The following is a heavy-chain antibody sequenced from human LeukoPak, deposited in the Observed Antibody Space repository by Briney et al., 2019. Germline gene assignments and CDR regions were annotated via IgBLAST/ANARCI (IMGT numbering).Heavy chain of an antibody. D-gene: IGHD4-23*01. Sequence: ASVKVSCKASGYTFTSYYMHWVRQAPGEGLEWMGIINPSGGSTSYAQKFQGRVTMTRDMSTSTDYMELSSLRSEDTAVYYCARDNSVEDTAWWFDPWGQGTLVTVSS. V-gene: IGHV1-46*01. CDR3: ARDNSVEDTAWWFDP. CDR1: GYTFTSYY. CDR2: INPSGGST. J-gene: IGHJ5*02.